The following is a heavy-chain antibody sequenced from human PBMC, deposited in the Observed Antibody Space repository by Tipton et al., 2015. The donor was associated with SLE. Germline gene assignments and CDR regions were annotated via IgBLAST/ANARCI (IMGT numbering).Heavy chain of an antibody. CDR2: IYYSGST. CDR3: ARELGMVAFDI. D-gene: IGHD7-27*01. Sequence: TLSLTCTVSGGSISSGGYHWSWIRQHPGKGLEWIGYIYYSGSTYYNPSLKSRVTISVDTSKNQFSLKLSSVTAADTAVYYCARELGMVAFDIWGQGTMVTVSS. CDR1: GGSISSGGYH. V-gene: IGHV4-31*03. J-gene: IGHJ3*02.